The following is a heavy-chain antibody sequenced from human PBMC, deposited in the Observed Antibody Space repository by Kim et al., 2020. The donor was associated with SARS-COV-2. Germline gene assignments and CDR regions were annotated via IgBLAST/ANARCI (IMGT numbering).Heavy chain of an antibody. CDR2: ISTRGTTV. J-gene: IGHJ3*02. D-gene: IGHD3-22*01. Sequence: GGSLRLSCLASGFTLTNYEMNWVRQAPGKGLEWISYISTRGTTVFYADSVRGRFTVSRDIATNSLYLQMDSLGAEDTAVYYCATYDSSAYYYVDAFDIWGQETLATVSS. CDR1: GFTLTNYE. CDR3: ATYDSSAYYYVDAFDI. V-gene: IGHV3-48*03.